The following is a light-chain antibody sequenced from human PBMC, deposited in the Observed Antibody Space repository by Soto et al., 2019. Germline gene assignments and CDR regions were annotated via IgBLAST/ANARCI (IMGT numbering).Light chain of an antibody. CDR1: QDIYKY. J-gene: IGKJ2*01. V-gene: IGKV1-33*01. CDR3: QQYDHPPYT. Sequence: DIPMTQSPSSLSAAVGDRVTFTCQASQDIYKYLNWYQQKPGKAQKLLTYDASNLERGIPSRYSGSRCGTDFSLTVDSLQPEDTDTYYWQQYDHPPYTFGQGTKLEIK. CDR2: DAS.